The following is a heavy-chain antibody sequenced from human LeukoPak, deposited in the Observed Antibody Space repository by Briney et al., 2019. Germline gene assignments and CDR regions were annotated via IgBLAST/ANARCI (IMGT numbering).Heavy chain of an antibody. CDR3: ARGEDYGTYYFDY. CDR2: ISVYNGNT. D-gene: IGHD1-14*01. CDR1: GYTFANYG. J-gene: IGHJ4*02. V-gene: IGHV1-18*01. Sequence: ASVKVSCKASGYTFANYGITWVRQAPGQGLEWMGWISVYNGNTNYAQKLQGRVTMTTDTSTSIAYMELRSLRSDDTAVYYCARGEDYGTYYFDYWGQGTLVTVSS.